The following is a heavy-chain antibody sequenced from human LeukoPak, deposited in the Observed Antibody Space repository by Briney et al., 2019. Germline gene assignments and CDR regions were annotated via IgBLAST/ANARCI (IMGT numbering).Heavy chain of an antibody. CDR1: GGSISSGSYY. V-gene: IGHV4-61*02. CDR3: AREDTRYYYGSGSLTLDY. D-gene: IGHD3-10*01. Sequence: SETLSLTCTVSGGSISSGSYYWSWIRQPAGKGLEWIGRIYTRGSTNYNPSLKSRVTISVDTSKNRFSLKLSSVTAADTAVYYCAREDTRYYYGSGSLTLDYWGQGTLVTVSS. J-gene: IGHJ4*02. CDR2: IYTRGST.